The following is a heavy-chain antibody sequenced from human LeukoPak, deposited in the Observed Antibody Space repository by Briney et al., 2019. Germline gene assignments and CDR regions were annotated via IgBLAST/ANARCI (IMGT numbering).Heavy chain of an antibody. Sequence: PSETLSLTCAVSGYSISSGYYWGWIRQPPGKGLEWIGSIYHSGSTYYNPSLKSRVTISVDTSKNQFSLKLSSVTAADTAVYYCARSGLYYDSRGSPVRRYFDLWGRGTLVTVSS. J-gene: IGHJ2*01. D-gene: IGHD3-22*01. CDR3: ARSGLYYDSRGSPVRRYFDL. CDR2: IYHSGST. V-gene: IGHV4-38-2*01. CDR1: GYSISSGYY.